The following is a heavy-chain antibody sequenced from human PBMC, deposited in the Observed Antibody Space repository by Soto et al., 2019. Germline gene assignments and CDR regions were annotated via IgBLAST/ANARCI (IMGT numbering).Heavy chain of an antibody. V-gene: IGHV4-30-2*01. CDR2: IYHRGST. CDR3: ARSIGGGPYPGMAV. CDR1: GDSINNGDYS. D-gene: IGHD3-10*01. J-gene: IGHJ6*02. Sequence: SETLSLTCTLSGDSINNGDYSWSWIRQPPGKGLEWIGYIYHRGSTSYNPSLKSRVTISLDWSRNQFSLKLRSVAAADTAVYYCARSIGGGPYPGMAVWGQGTTVTVSS.